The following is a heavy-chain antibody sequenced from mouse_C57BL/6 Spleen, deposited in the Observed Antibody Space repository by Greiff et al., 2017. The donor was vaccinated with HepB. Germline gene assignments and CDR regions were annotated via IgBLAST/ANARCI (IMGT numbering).Heavy chain of an antibody. J-gene: IGHJ2*01. D-gene: IGHD1-1*01. CDR2: IDPETGGT. CDR1: GYTFTDYE. V-gene: IGHV1-15*01. CDR3: TVVAYYFDY. Sequence: QVQLQQSGAELVRPGASVTLSCKASGYTFTDYEMHWVKQTPVHGLEWIGAIDPETGGTAYNQKFKGKAILTADKSSSTAYMELRSLTSEDSAVYYCTVVAYYFDYWGQGTTLTVSS.